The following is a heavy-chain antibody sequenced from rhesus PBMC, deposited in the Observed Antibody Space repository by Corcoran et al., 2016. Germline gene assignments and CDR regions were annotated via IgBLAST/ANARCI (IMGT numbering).Heavy chain of an antibody. CDR3: ARHTPGGGGRTVRFDV. J-gene: IGHJ5-1*01. V-gene: IGHV4-65*01. CDR1: GDSISGDKW. D-gene: IGHD1-14*01. CDR2: ISGNRETP. Sequence: QVQLQESGPGLVKPSETLSLTCAVSGDSISGDKWWSWIGQPPGKGLDGICYISGNRETPYPHPFLTSLVPLSTDTSKSQFSLNLSSLSAADTAVYFCARHTPGGGGRTVRFDVWGPGVLVTVSS.